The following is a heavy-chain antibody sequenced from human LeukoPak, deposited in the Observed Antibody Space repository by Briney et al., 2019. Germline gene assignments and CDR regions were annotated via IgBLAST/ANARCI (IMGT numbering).Heavy chain of an antibody. V-gene: IGHV4-61*02. CDR3: ARDRGNGDYGDYFDS. D-gene: IGHD4-17*01. CDR1: GDSITRGTYY. CDR2: IHTSSRV. Sequence: SETLSLTCTVSGDSITRGTYYWNWIRQPAGKGLEWIGRIHTSSRVNYNPSLKSRVTISIDTSRNLVSLRLTSVTAADAAVYYCARDRGNGDYGDYFDSWGQGTLVSVSS. J-gene: IGHJ4*02.